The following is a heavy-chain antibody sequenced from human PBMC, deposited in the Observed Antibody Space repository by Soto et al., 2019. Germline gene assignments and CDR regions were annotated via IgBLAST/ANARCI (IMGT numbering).Heavy chain of an antibody. D-gene: IGHD6-13*01. Sequence: QITLKESGPTLVKPTQTLTLTCTFSGFSLSTSGVGVGWIRQPPGKALEWLALIYWDDDKRYSPSLKSRLTITKDTSKNQVVLTITNMDPVDTATYYCAHSQPPPLPYSRSWSGGECWFDPWGQGTLVTVSS. CDR3: AHSQPPPLPYSRSWSGGECWFDP. J-gene: IGHJ5*02. CDR2: IYWDDDK. CDR1: GFSLSTSGVG. V-gene: IGHV2-5*02.